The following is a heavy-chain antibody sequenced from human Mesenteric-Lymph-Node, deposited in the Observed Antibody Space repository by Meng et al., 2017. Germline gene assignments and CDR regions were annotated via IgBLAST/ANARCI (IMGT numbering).Heavy chain of an antibody. D-gene: IGHD2/OR15-2a*01. J-gene: IGHJ4*02. CDR1: GGSVSGRNYY. V-gene: IGHV4-61*01. CDR2: IYDTETT. Sequence: QVQLQGSGPRLVRPSETLSLMCSVSGGSVSGRNYYWSWIRQPPGKGLEWIGYIYDTETTNYSPSLESRVTISVDTSKNQFSLNLSSVTAADTAIYYCASLVSREYRRVDFWGQGTLVTVSS. CDR3: ASLVSREYRRVDF.